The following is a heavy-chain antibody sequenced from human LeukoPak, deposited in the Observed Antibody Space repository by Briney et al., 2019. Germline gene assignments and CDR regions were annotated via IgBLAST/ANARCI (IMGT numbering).Heavy chain of an antibody. CDR3: AKGRTNLRSYFDY. D-gene: IGHD5/OR15-5a*01. Sequence: GRSLRLSCAASGFTFSSYGMHWARQAPGKGLEWVAVISYDGSNKYYADSVKGRFTISRDNSKNTLYLQMNSLRAEDTAVYYCAKGRTNLRSYFDYWGQGTLVTVSS. J-gene: IGHJ4*02. CDR2: ISYDGSNK. CDR1: GFTFSSYG. V-gene: IGHV3-30*18.